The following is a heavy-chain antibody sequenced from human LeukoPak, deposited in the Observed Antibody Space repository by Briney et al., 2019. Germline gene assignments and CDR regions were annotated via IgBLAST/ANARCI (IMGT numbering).Heavy chain of an antibody. D-gene: IGHD1-26*01. CDR2: IYSGSTT. V-gene: IGHV4-39*01. Sequence: PSETLSLTCTVSGGSISSSSYYWGWIRQPPGKGLEWIGSIYSGSTTYYNPSLKSRVTISVDTSKNQFSLKLSSVTAADTAVYYCARRDLGATFDYWGRGTQVTVSS. CDR3: ARRDLGATFDY. CDR1: GGSISSSSYY. J-gene: IGHJ4*02.